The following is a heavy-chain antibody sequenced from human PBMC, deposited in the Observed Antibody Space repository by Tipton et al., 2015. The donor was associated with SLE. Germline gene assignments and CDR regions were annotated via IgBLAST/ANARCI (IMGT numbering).Heavy chain of an antibody. CDR2: IYNSGGT. CDR3: ARRGWVDAFDI. J-gene: IGHJ3*02. V-gene: IGHV4-31*03. CDR1: GGSISRGTYY. Sequence: TLSLTCIVSGGSISRGTYYWSWIRHHPRKGPEWIGYIYNSGGTYYNPSLKSRVTISIDTSRNQFSLNLNSVTAADTAVYYCARRGWVDAFDIWGQGTMVIVSS. D-gene: IGHD6-19*01.